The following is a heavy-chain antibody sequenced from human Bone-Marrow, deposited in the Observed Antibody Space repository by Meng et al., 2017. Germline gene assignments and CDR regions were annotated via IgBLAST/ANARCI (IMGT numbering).Heavy chain of an antibody. V-gene: IGHV3-9*01. Sequence: GGSLRLSCAASGFTFDESAMQWVRQAPGKGLEWVSGISWNSGNIGYEDSVKGRFTISRDNAKNSLYLQMNSLRAEDTALYYCAKVEYKSGAYYFDHWGQGTLVTVSS. CDR3: AKVEYKSGAYYFDH. CDR1: GFTFDESA. CDR2: ISWNSGNI. J-gene: IGHJ4*02. D-gene: IGHD3-10*01.